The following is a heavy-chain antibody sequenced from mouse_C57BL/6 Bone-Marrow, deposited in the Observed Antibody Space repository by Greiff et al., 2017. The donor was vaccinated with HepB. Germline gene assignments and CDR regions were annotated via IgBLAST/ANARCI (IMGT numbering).Heavy chain of an antibody. CDR2: INYDGSST. Sequence: DVKLVESEGGLVQPGSSMKLSCTASGFTFSDYYMAWVRQVPEKGLEWVANINYDGSSTYYLDSLKSRFIISRDNAKNILYLQMSSLKSEDTATYYCARDYYGSRYFDVWGTGTTVTVSS. D-gene: IGHD1-1*01. J-gene: IGHJ1*03. CDR3: ARDYYGSRYFDV. CDR1: GFTFSDYY. V-gene: IGHV5-16*01.